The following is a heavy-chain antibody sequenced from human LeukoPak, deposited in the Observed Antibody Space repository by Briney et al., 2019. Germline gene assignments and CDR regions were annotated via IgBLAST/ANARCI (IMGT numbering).Heavy chain of an antibody. V-gene: IGHV1-24*01. CDR2: FDPEDGEA. Sequence: ASVKVSCKVSGNRLPDLAIHWVRQTAGKGLEWMGGFDPEDGEAIYAQKFQGRASMTEDKVTDTAYTELRSLRSEDTAMSYCATLFTTFGVAPDSWGQGTLVTVSS. CDR1: GNRLPDLA. D-gene: IGHD3-3*01. CDR3: ATLFTTFGVAPDS. J-gene: IGHJ4*02.